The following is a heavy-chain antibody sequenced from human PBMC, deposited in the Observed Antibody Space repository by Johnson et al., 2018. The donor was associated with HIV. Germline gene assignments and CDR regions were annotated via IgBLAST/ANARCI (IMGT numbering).Heavy chain of an antibody. Sequence: QVQLVESAGGVVQPGRSLRLSCAASGFTFNIYGMHWVRQAPGKGLEWVAVISYDGSNKYYADSVKGRFTISRDNSKNTLYLQMNSLRAEDTAVYYCAREGELGRDAFDIWGQGTMVTVSS. J-gene: IGHJ3*02. D-gene: IGHD1-7*01. CDR2: ISYDGSNK. CDR1: GFTFNIYG. CDR3: AREGELGRDAFDI. V-gene: IGHV3-30*03.